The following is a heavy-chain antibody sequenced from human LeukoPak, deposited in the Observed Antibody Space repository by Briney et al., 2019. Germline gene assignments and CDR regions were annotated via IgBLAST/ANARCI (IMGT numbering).Heavy chain of an antibody. CDR3: ARDISGSYYGGGDY. CDR1: GYTFTGYY. Sequence: ASVKVSCKASGYTFTGYYMYWVRQAPGQGLEWTGWINPNSGGTNYAQKFQGRVTMTRDTSISTAYMELSRLRSDDTAVYYCARDISGSYYGGGDYWGQGTLVTVSS. D-gene: IGHD1-26*01. CDR2: INPNSGGT. V-gene: IGHV1-2*02. J-gene: IGHJ4*02.